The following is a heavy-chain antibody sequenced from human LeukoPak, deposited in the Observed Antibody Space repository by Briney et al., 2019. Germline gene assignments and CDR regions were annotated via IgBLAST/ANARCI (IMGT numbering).Heavy chain of an antibody. V-gene: IGHV1-3*01. CDR3: ARVITYDSSGYYY. J-gene: IGHJ4*02. D-gene: IGHD3-22*01. Sequence: ASVKVSCKASGYTFTSYAMNWVRQAPGQRLEWMGWINAGNGNTKYSQKFQGRVTITRDTSASTAYMELSSLRSEDTAVYYCARVITYDSSGYYYWGQGTLVTVSS. CDR1: GYTFTSYA. CDR2: INAGNGNT.